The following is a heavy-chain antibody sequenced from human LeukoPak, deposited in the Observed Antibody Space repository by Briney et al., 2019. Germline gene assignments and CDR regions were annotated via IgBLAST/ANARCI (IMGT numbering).Heavy chain of an antibody. D-gene: IGHD6-13*01. J-gene: IGHJ6*02. CDR2: INPSGGGT. Sequence: ASVKVSCKASGYTFTSYYMHWVRQAPGQGLEWMGIINPSGGGTSYAQKFQGRVTMTRDTSTSTVYMELGSLRSEDTAVYYCATWGSSSSPLPAMDVWGQGTTVTVSS. V-gene: IGHV1-46*01. CDR1: GYTFTSYY. CDR3: ATWGSSSSPLPAMDV.